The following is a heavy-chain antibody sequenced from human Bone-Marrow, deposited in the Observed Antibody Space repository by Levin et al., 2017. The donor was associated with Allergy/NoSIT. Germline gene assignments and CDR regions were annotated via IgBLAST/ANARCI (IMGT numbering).Heavy chain of an antibody. CDR1: GYTFTSYD. CDR3: ARRIAAGGTTMGY. D-gene: IGHD6-13*01. V-gene: IGHV1-8*01. CDR2: MNPNRGNT. J-gene: IGHJ4*02. Sequence: ASVKVSCKASGYTFTSYDINWVRQATGQGLEWMGWMNPNRGNTGYAQKLQGRVTMTRNTSISTAYMELSSLRSEDTAVYDCARRIAAGGTTMGYWGQGTLVTVSS.